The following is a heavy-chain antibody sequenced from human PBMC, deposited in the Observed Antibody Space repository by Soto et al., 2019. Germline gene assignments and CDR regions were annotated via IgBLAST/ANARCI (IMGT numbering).Heavy chain of an antibody. CDR2: MNPNSGNT. J-gene: IGHJ6*03. Sequence: QVQLVQSGAEVKKPGASVKVSCKASGYTFTSYDINWVRQATGPGLEWMGWMNPNSGNTGYAQKFQGRVTMTRNTSISTAYMELSSLRSEDTAVYYCARARITIFGVVTPDYYYYYMDVWGKGTTVTVSS. CDR1: GYTFTSYD. D-gene: IGHD3-3*01. CDR3: ARARITIFGVVTPDYYYYYMDV. V-gene: IGHV1-8*01.